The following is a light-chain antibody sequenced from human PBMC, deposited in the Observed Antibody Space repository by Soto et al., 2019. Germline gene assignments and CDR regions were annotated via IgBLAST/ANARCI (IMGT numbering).Light chain of an antibody. J-gene: IGKJ5*01. CDR2: GAS. Sequence: EVVMTQSPATLSVSPGARAPLSCRASESVSSNLAWYPQRPGQAPRLVIYGASTRATGIPARFSGGGSGTEFTLTISSLQSEDFAVYYCQQYNSWPPITFGQGTRLEI. CDR1: ESVSSN. CDR3: QQYNSWPPIT. V-gene: IGKV3-15*01.